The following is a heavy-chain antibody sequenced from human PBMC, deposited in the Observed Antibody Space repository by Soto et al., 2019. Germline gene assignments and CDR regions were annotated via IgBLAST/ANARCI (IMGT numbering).Heavy chain of an antibody. CDR2: IRSKANSYAT. CDR3: TSLGSPFDP. CDR1: GFTFSGSA. V-gene: IGHV3-73*01. Sequence: PGGSLRLSCAASGFTFSGSAMHWVRQASGKGLEWVGRIRSKANSYATAYAASVKGRFTISRDDSKNTAYLQMNSLKTEDTAVYYCTSLGSPFDPWGQGTLVTVSS. J-gene: IGHJ5*02.